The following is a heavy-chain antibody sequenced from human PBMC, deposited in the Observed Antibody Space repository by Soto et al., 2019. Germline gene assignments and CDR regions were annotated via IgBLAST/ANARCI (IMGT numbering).Heavy chain of an antibody. CDR1: GGSISSGGYY. J-gene: IGHJ4*02. CDR2: IYFSGST. Sequence: QVQLQESGPGLVKPSQNLSLTCTVSGGSISSGGYYWSWIRQHPGKGLEWIGYIYFSGSTYYNPSLQSRVTISVDTSKNQFSLKLSSVTAADTAVYYCARSPHIQLWSYPSDYWGQGTLVTVSS. D-gene: IGHD5-18*01. V-gene: IGHV4-31*03. CDR3: ARSPHIQLWSYPSDY.